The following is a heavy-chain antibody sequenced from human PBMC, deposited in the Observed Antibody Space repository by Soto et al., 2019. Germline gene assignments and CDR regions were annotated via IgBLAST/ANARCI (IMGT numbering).Heavy chain of an antibody. Sequence: QVQLVQSGAEVKKPGSSVKVSCKASGGTFSSYAISWVRQAPGQGLEWMGGIIPIFGTANYAQKFQGRVTITADKSTSTAYIEPSSLRSEDTAVYYCARGRYYYDSSGYRRHYYYGMNVWGQGTTVTGYS. D-gene: IGHD3-22*01. CDR1: GGTFSSYA. V-gene: IGHV1-69*06. J-gene: IGHJ6*02. CDR2: IIPIFGTA. CDR3: ARGRYYYDSSGYRRHYYYGMNV.